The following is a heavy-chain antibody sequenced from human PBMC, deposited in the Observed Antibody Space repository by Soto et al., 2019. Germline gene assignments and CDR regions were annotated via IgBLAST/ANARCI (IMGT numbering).Heavy chain of an antibody. D-gene: IGHD3-3*01. CDR3: ARIPKYYDFWSGYLGDDAFDI. Sequence: SETLSLTCTVSGGSVSSGSYYWSWLRQPPGKGLECIGYIYYSGSTNYNPSLKSRVTISVDTSKNQFSLKLSSVTAADTAVYYCARIPKYYDFWSGYLGDDAFDIWGQGTMVTVSS. CDR1: GGSVSSGSYY. CDR2: IYYSGST. J-gene: IGHJ3*02. V-gene: IGHV4-61*01.